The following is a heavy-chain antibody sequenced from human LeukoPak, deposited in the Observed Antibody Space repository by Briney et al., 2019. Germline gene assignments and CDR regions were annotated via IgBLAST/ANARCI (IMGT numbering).Heavy chain of an antibody. D-gene: IGHD6-13*01. V-gene: IGHV3-7*03. CDR2: IKQDGSEK. J-gene: IGHJ4*02. CDR3: ARSYSSSWYFDY. Sequence: GGSLRLSCTASGFTISNYWMHWVRQAPGQGLEWVANIKQDGSEKYYVDSVKGRFTISRDNAKNSLYLQMNSLRAEDTAVYYCARSYSSSWYFDYWGQGTLVTVSS. CDR1: GFTISNYW.